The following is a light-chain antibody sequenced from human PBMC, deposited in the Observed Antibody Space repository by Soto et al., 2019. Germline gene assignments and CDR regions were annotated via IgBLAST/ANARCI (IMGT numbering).Light chain of an antibody. CDR2: GAS. CDR1: ETVATN. CDR3: QQYFEWPPMT. Sequence: VMTQSPATRSVSPGERATLSCWASETVATNLAWYQQKPGQAPRLLISGASTRAAGISDRFRGSGSGTEFTLTISSLRSEDSAIYYCQQYFEWPPMTFGQGTKVDIK. J-gene: IGKJ1*01. V-gene: IGKV3-15*01.